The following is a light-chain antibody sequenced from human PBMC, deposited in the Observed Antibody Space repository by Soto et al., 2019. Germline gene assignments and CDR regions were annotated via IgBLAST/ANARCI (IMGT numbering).Light chain of an antibody. CDR3: AAWADSLKAWV. Sequence: QSVLTQPPSASGTPGQRVTISCSGSSSNIGSNTVNWYQQLPGTAPKLLIYSNNQRPSGVPDRFSGSKSVTSASLAISGLQSEDEADYYCAAWADSLKAWVFGGGTKLTVL. J-gene: IGLJ3*02. CDR1: SSNIGSNT. CDR2: SNN. V-gene: IGLV1-44*01.